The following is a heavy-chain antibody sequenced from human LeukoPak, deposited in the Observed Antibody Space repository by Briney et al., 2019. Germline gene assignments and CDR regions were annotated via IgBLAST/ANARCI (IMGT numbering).Heavy chain of an antibody. D-gene: IGHD1-1*01. CDR2: INPSGGST. CDR1: GYTFTSYH. Sequence: ASVKVSCKASGYTFTSYHMHWVRQAPGQGLEWMGIINPSGGSTSYAQKFQGRVTMTRDMSTSTVYMELSSLRSEDTAVYYCARDGNSGYYYYYMDVWGKGTTVTVSS. CDR3: ARDGNSGYYYYYMDV. V-gene: IGHV1-46*01. J-gene: IGHJ6*03.